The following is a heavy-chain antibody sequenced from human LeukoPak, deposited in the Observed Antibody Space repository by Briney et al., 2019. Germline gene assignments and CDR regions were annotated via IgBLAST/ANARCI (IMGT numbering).Heavy chain of an antibody. CDR2: IYSGGST. CDR3: ARGTRIVGEYYFDY. CDR1: GFTVSSNY. V-gene: IGHV3-53*01. Sequence: PGGSLRLSCAASGFTVSSNYMSWVRQAPGKGPEWVSVIYSGGSTYYADSVKGRFTISRDNSKNTLYLQMNSLRAEDTAVYYCARGTRIVGEYYFDYWGQGTLVTVSS. D-gene: IGHD3-22*01. J-gene: IGHJ4*02.